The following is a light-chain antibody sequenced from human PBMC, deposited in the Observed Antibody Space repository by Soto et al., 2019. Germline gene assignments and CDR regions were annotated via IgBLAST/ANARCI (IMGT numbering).Light chain of an antibody. Sequence: QSVLTQAACVSGSPGQSITVSCTGTSSDLGSYNLVSWYRQHPGKAPKLMIYEGSKRPSGVSNRFSASKSGNTASLTISGLQAEDEADYFCCSYAGRGPFYVFGSGTKVTVL. CDR3: CSYAGRGPFYV. CDR2: EGS. V-gene: IGLV2-23*01. J-gene: IGLJ1*01. CDR1: SSDLGSYNL.